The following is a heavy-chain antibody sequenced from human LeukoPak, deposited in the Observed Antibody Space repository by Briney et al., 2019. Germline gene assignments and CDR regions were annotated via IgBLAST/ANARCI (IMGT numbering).Heavy chain of an antibody. CDR1: GGSISSSSYY. V-gene: IGHV4-39*01. Sequence: SETLSLTCTASGGSISSSSYYWAWIRQPPGKGLEWIGSIYYSGSTYYNPSLKSRVTISVDTSKNQLSLKLSSVTAADTAVYYCARRADRNSYGYNCFDPWGQGTLVTVSS. CDR2: IYYSGST. CDR3: ARRADRNSYGYNCFDP. D-gene: IGHD5-18*01. J-gene: IGHJ5*02.